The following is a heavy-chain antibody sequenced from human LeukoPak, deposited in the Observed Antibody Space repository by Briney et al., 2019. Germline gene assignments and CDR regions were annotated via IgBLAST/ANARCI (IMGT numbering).Heavy chain of an antibody. CDR1: GYTFTSYD. Sequence: ASVKVSCMASGYTFTSYDINWVRQATGQGLEWMGWMNPNSGNTGYAQKFQGRVTMTRNTSISTAYMELSSLRSEDTAVYYCAISEYSSFNWFDPWGQGTLVTVSS. CDR3: AISEYSSFNWFDP. D-gene: IGHD6-6*01. V-gene: IGHV1-8*01. J-gene: IGHJ5*02. CDR2: MNPNSGNT.